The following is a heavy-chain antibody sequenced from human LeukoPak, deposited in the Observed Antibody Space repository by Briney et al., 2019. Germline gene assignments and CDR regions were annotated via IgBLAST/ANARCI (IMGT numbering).Heavy chain of an antibody. CDR3: ARDLALDSSGWFDY. D-gene: IGHD6-19*01. Sequence: SVKVSCEASGGTFSSYAISWVRQAPGQGLEWMGEIIPIFGTANYAQKFQGRVTITTDESTSTAYMELSSLRSEDTAVYYCARDLALDSSGWFDYWGQGTLVTVSS. V-gene: IGHV1-69*05. J-gene: IGHJ4*02. CDR2: IIPIFGTA. CDR1: GGTFSSYA.